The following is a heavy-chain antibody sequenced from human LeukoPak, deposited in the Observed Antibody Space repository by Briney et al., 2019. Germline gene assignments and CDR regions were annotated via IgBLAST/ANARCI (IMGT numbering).Heavy chain of an antibody. CDR2: IYSGGST. CDR3: ARLKRGYSYGDRRPVPSPLDY. D-gene: IGHD5-18*01. Sequence: GGSLRLSCAASGFTVSSNYMSWVRQAPGKGLEWVSVIYSGGSTYYADSVKGRFTISRDNAKNSLYLQMNSLRAEDTAVYYCARLKRGYSYGDRRPVPSPLDYWGQGTLVTVSS. CDR1: GFTVSSNY. V-gene: IGHV3-53*01. J-gene: IGHJ4*02.